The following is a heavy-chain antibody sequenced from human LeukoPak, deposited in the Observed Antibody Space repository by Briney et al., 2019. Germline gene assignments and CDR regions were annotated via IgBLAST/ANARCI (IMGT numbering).Heavy chain of an antibody. J-gene: IGHJ3*02. CDR2: ISSSGNKI. CDR1: GFKFSGYE. Sequence: PGGSLRLSCAASGFKFSGYEMNWLRQAPGKGLQWVSYISSSGNKIYYADSVKGRFTISRDNAKNSLYLQMNSLRAEDTAVYYCARGYIGGRGTMVTVSS. D-gene: IGHD1-1*01. CDR3: ARGYI. V-gene: IGHV3-48*03.